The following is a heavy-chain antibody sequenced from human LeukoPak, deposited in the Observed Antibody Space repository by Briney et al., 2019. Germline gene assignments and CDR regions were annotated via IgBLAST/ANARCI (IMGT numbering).Heavy chain of an antibody. CDR2: LYYSGST. V-gene: IGHV4-39*01. J-gene: IGHJ4*02. CDR3: ARHGEFGDGLPF. Sequence: SETLSLTCSVSGASLYNSNYYWGWIRQTPGRGLEWIGSLYYSGSTYCNPSLKSRVTISVDTSKDQFFLKVTSVTAADRAVYYCARHGEFGDGLPFWGQGILVTVSS. D-gene: IGHD3-10*01. CDR1: GASLYNSNYY.